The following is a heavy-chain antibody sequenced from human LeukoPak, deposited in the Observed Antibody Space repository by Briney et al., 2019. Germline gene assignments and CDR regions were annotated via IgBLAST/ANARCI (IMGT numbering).Heavy chain of an antibody. CDR3: ARSIDYEGGFDC. J-gene: IGHJ4*02. CDR2: IYSGGST. D-gene: IGHD4-17*01. CDR1: GFTFSSYS. V-gene: IGHV3-66*01. Sequence: QSGGSLRLACAASGFTFSSYSINWVRQAPGKGLEWVSVIYSGGSTYYADPVKGRFTITRDNSKNTLYLQMNSVRGEDTAVYYCARSIDYEGGFDCWGQGTLVTVSS.